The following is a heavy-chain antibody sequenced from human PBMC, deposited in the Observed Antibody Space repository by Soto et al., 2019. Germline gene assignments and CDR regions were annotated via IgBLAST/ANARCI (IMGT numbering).Heavy chain of an antibody. CDR2: ISANNGNT. CDR1: GYTFTSYG. D-gene: IGHD5-12*01. Sequence: QVQLVQSGAEVKKPGASVKVSCKASGYTFTSYGINWVRQAPGQGLEWMGWISANNGNTHYAQKLQGRVTMTTATATSTAYMGLRSLRSDDTAVYYCARVQSGYDFAYWGQGTLVTVSS. V-gene: IGHV1-18*01. CDR3: ARVQSGYDFAY. J-gene: IGHJ4*02.